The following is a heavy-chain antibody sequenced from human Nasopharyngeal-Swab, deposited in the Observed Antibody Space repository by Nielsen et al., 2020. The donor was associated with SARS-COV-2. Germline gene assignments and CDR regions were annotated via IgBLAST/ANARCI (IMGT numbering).Heavy chain of an antibody. J-gene: IGHJ6*02. V-gene: IGHV3-48*04. Sequence: GGSLRLSCAASGFTFSSYSMNWVRQAPGKGLEWVSYISSSSSTIYYADSVKGRFTISRDNAKNSLYLQMNSLRAEDTAVYYCARDRATPSPGYYYGMDVWGQGTTVTVFS. CDR1: GFTFSSYS. CDR2: ISSSSSTI. CDR3: ARDRATPSPGYYYGMDV.